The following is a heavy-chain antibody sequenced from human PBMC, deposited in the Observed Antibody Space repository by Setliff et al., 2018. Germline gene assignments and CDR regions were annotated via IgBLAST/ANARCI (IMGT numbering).Heavy chain of an antibody. J-gene: IGHJ4*02. CDR1: GGSISSYY. V-gene: IGHV4-4*07. CDR3: ARQTATGSSATFDS. Sequence: SETLSLTCTVSGGSISSYYWSWIRQPAGKGLEWIGHIYIGGATNYNPSLMSRLTMSIDTSNNHFTLKVNSVTAADTAVYYCARQTATGSSATFDSWGQGTLVTVSS. CDR2: IYIGGAT. D-gene: IGHD2-21*02.